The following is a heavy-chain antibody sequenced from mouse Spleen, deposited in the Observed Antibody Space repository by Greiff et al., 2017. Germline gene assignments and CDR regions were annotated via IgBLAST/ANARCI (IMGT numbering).Heavy chain of an antibody. CDR1: GFNIKNTY. V-gene: IGHV14-3*01. CDR3: ARAERGNYYGSSPWFAY. CDR2: IDPANGNT. D-gene: IGHD1-1*01. J-gene: IGHJ3*01. Sequence: DVKLVESVAELVRPGASVKLSCTASGFNIKNTYMHWVKQRPEQGLEWIGRIDPANGNTKYAPKFQGKATITADTSSNTAYLQLSSLTSEDTAIYYCARAERGNYYGSSPWFAYWGQGTLVTVSA.